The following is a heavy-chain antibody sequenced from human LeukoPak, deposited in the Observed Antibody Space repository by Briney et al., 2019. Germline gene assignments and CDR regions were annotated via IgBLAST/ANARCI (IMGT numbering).Heavy chain of an antibody. Sequence: ASVKVSCKASGYTFTSYGIRWVRQAPGQGLEWMGWISAYNGNTNYAQKLQGRVTMTTDTSTSTAYMELRSLRSDDTAVYYCARDRVGTGLYYYYGMDVWGQGTTVTVSS. J-gene: IGHJ6*02. V-gene: IGHV1-18*01. D-gene: IGHD1-1*01. CDR3: ARDRVGTGLYYYYGMDV. CDR2: ISAYNGNT. CDR1: GYTFTSYG.